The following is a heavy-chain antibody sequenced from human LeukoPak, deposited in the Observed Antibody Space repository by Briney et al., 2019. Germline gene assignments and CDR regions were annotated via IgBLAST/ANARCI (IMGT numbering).Heavy chain of an antibody. CDR1: GFTFSDYH. V-gene: IGHV3-11*04. D-gene: IGHD3-3*01. Sequence: GGSLRLSCATSGFTFSDYHMNWIRQAPGKGLEWVSYISSSGGIIYYADSVKGRFTISRDNSKNTLYLQMNSLRAEDTAVYYCAKENVHYDFWSGRTAFDYWGQGTLVTVSS. J-gene: IGHJ4*02. CDR2: ISSSGGII. CDR3: AKENVHYDFWSGRTAFDY.